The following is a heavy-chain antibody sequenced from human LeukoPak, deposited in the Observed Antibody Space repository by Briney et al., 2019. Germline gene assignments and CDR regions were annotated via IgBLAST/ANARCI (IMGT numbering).Heavy chain of an antibody. J-gene: IGHJ4*02. Sequence: GGSLRLSCAASGFTFSGYYMFWVRQVPGKGLMWVAHINGFGTEATYADTVKGRFTISRDNAKNTLYLQMNGLRDEDTAVYYCARDAYDYGDPPDYWGQGTLVTVSS. D-gene: IGHD4-17*01. CDR2: INGFGTEA. V-gene: IGHV3-74*01. CDR3: ARDAYDYGDPPDY. CDR1: GFTFSGYY.